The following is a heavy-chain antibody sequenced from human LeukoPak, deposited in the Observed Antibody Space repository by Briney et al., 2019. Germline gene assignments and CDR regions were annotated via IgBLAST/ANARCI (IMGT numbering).Heavy chain of an antibody. V-gene: IGHV3-15*01. CDR2: IKSKTDGGTT. CDR1: GFTFSNAW. D-gene: IGHD3-22*01. Sequence: GGSLRLSCAASGFTFSNAWTSWVCHAPGTGLEWVGRIKSKTDGGTTDYAAPEKGRLIISRDDSKNTLYLQMNRLKTEVTAVYYCTTEGVFYDSSGNHWGEAFDIWGQGTMVTVSS. J-gene: IGHJ3*02. CDR3: TTEGVFYDSSGNHWGEAFDI.